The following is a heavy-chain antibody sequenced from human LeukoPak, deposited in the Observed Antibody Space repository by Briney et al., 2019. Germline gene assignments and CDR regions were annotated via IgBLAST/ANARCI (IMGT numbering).Heavy chain of an antibody. V-gene: IGHV3-53*01. CDR3: ARGLWASPAD. Sequence: SGGSLRLSCAASGFTVISNYMSWVRQAPGKGLEWVSAMYSGGSTYYADSVKGRFTISRDNSKNTLYLQMNSLRAEDTAVYYCARGLWASPADWGQGTLVTVSS. J-gene: IGHJ4*02. CDR2: MYSGGST. D-gene: IGHD3-16*01. CDR1: GFTVISNY.